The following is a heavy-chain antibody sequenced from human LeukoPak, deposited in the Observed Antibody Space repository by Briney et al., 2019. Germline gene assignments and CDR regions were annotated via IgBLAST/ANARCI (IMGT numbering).Heavy chain of an antibody. CDR1: GFTFSSYW. V-gene: IGHV3-7*03. CDR2: IKQDGSEK. Sequence: GGSLRLSCAASGFTFSSYWMNWVRQAPGKGLEWVANIKQDGSEKYRVDSVKGRFTISRDNAKNSLYLQMNSLRAEDTAVYYCARSSSSLTDPFDIWGQGTMVTVSS. D-gene: IGHD6-6*01. J-gene: IGHJ3*02. CDR3: ARSSSSLTDPFDI.